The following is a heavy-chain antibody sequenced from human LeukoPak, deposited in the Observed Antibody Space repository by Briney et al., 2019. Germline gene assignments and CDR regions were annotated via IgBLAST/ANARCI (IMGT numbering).Heavy chain of an antibody. V-gene: IGHV4-31*03. CDR1: GGSISSGGYY. Sequence: SETLSLTCTVSGGSISSGGYYWSWIRQHPGKGLEWIGYTYYSGSTYYNPSLKSRVTISVDTPKNQFSLKLSSVTAADTAVYYCARGDSNYVSLIDYWGQGTLVTVSS. CDR3: ARGDSNYVSLIDY. J-gene: IGHJ4*02. D-gene: IGHD4-11*01. CDR2: TYYSGST.